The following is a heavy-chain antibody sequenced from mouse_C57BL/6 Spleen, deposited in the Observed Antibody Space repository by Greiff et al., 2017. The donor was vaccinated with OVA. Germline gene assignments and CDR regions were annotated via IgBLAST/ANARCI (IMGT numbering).Heavy chain of an antibody. CDR3: AKGDYYGSSYGGGAMDY. J-gene: IGHJ4*01. D-gene: IGHD1-1*01. V-gene: IGHV1-55*01. Sequence: VQLQQSGAELVKPGASVKMSCKASGYTFTSYWITWVKQRPGQGLEWIGDIYPGSGSTNYNEKFKSKATLTVDTSSSTAYMQLSSLTSEDSAVYYCAKGDYYGSSYGGGAMDYWGQGTSVTVSS. CDR2: IYPGSGST. CDR1: GYTFTSYW.